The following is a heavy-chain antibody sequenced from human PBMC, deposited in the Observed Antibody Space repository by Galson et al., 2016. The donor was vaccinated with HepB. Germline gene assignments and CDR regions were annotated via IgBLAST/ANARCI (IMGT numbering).Heavy chain of an antibody. CDR2: IWFDGNNK. V-gene: IGHV3-33*01. CDR1: GFTFRSYG. D-gene: IGHD6-6*01. CDR3: ARGVARRFDP. J-gene: IGHJ5*02. Sequence: SLRLSCAASGFTFRSYGMHWVRQAPGKGLEWVAVIWFDGNNKYYADSVKGRFTISRDNSKNTVYLQMNSLRAEDTAVYYCARGVARRFDPWGQGTLVTVSS.